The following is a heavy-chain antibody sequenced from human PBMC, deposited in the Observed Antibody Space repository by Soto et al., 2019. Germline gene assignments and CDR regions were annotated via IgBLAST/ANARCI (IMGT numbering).Heavy chain of an antibody. V-gene: IGHV3-23*01. Sequence: VQLLESGGGLVQPGGSLRLSCAASGFTFSTFAMIWLRQPPGKGPEGVSSISSRFEAFYADSVKGRFTISRDNSKNTLYLQMNSLRAEDTAVYYCTKGRVGDYQRSGWFGPWGQGTLVTVSS. CDR1: GFTFSTFA. CDR2: ISSRFEA. CDR3: TKGRVGDYQRSGWFGP. J-gene: IGHJ5*02. D-gene: IGHD4-17*01.